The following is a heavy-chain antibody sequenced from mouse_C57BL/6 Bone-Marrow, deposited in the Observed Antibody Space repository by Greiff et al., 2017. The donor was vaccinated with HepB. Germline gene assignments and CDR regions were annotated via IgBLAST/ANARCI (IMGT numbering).Heavy chain of an antibody. D-gene: IGHD1-1*01. CDR1: GYTFTDYE. J-gene: IGHJ4*01. V-gene: IGHV1-15*01. CDR2: IDPETGGT. Sequence: QVQLQQSGAELVRPGASVSLSCKASGYTFTDYEMHWVKQTPVHGLEWIGAIDPETGGTAYNQKFTGKAILTADKSSSTAYIELRSLKSEDSAVYYCTRYSISFYYYAKYYWGKGASVTVST. CDR3: TRYSISFYYYAKYY.